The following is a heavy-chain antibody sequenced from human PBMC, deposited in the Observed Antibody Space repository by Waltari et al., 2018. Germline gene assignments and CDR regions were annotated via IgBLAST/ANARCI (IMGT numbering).Heavy chain of an antibody. D-gene: IGHD6-19*01. J-gene: IGHJ4*02. Sequence: QVQLVQSEAEVKKPGASVRVSCKASGYSFTRFHMYWVRQAPGQGLEWRGGIIPILGIANYAQKFQGRVTITADESTSTAYMELSSLRSEDTAVYYCARDKSESGWLPYYCDYWGQGTLVTVSS. CDR1: GYSFTRFH. V-gene: IGHV1-69*10. CDR3: ARDKSESGWLPYYCDY. CDR2: IIPILGIA.